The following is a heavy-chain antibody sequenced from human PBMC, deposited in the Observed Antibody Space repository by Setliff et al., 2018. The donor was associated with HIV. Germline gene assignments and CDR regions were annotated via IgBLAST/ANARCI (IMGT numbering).Heavy chain of an antibody. CDR3: ARDRGVYCRSTNCYSPVDAFDI. CDR1: GYTFTSYG. CDR2: ITPFNGNT. V-gene: IGHV1-18*01. J-gene: IGHJ3*02. D-gene: IGHD2-2*01. Sequence: GASVKVSCKASGYTFTSYGISWVRQAPGQGLEWMGWITPFNGNTNYAQKVQGRVTMTTDTSTSTAYMELRSLRSDDTAVYYCARDRGVYCRSTNCYSPVDAFDIWAKGQWSPSPQ.